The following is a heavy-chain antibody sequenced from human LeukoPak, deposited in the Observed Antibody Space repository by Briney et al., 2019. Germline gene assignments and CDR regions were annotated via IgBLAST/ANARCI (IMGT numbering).Heavy chain of an antibody. J-gene: IGHJ1*01. D-gene: IGHD3-22*01. Sequence: GGALRLSCEGSGFTFSNYWMSWVRQAPGKGREGVANIKTDGREKYYVDSVRGRFTISRDNAKNSLYLQMNSLRAEATAVYYCAPYSSLNDREFQYWGQGTLVTVSS. CDR1: GFTFSNYW. V-gene: IGHV3-7*01. CDR2: IKTDGREK. CDR3: APYSSLNDREFQY.